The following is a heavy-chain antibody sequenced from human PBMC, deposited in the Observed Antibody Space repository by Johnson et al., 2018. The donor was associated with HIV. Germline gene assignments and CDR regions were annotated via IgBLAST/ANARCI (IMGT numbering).Heavy chain of an antibody. Sequence: QVQLVESGGGVVQPGKSLRLSCSASRFTFSNYAMNWVRQAPGKGLEWLAIISYDGSNKNYADSVKGRFTISRDNAKNSLYLQMNSLTVEDTALYYCAKDRALGWELIGAFDIWGQGTMVTVSS. D-gene: IGHD1-26*01. CDR2: ISYDGSNK. CDR1: RFTFSNYA. J-gene: IGHJ3*02. V-gene: IGHV3-30*18. CDR3: AKDRALGWELIGAFDI.